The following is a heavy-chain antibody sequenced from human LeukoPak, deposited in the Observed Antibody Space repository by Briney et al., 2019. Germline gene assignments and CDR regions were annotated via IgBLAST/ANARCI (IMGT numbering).Heavy chain of an antibody. D-gene: IGHD6-13*01. CDR1: GGSISSSSYY. CDR2: IYYSGST. J-gene: IGHJ5*02. Sequence: PSETLSLTCTVSGGSISSSSYYWGWIRQPPGKGLEWIGSIYYSGSTYYNPSLESRVTISVDTSKNQFSLKLSSVTAADTAVYYCARHGGSSWFLGRTWTVHYNWFDPWGQGTLVTVSS. CDR3: ARHGGSSWFLGRTWTVHYNWFDP. V-gene: IGHV4-39*01.